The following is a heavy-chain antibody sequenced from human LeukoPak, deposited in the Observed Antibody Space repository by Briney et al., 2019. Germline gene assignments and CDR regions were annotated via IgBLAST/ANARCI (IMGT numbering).Heavy chain of an antibody. V-gene: IGHV1-2*02. CDR1: GYTFTAYY. Sequence: ASVKVSCKPSGYTFTAYYMHWVRQAPGQGLEWMGWINPSSGSTDYAQKFQGRVTMTRDTSISTAYMELCGLTSDDTAVYYCARRHSGGNWFDSWGQGTLVTVSS. J-gene: IGHJ5*01. D-gene: IGHD6-19*01. CDR2: INPSSGST. CDR3: ARRHSGGNWFDS.